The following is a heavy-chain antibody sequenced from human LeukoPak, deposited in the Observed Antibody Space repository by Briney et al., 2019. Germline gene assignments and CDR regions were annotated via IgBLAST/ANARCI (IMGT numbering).Heavy chain of an antibody. CDR3: ARGGGSYPFDY. D-gene: IGHD1-26*01. CDR1: GFTFDDYA. J-gene: IGHJ4*02. CDR2: ISWNSGSI. V-gene: IGHV3-9*01. Sequence: GGSLRLSCAASGFTFDDYAMHWVRQAPGKGLEWVSGISWNSGSIGYADSVKGRFTISRDNAKNSLYLQMNSLRAEDTAVYYCARGGGSYPFDYWGQGTLVTVSS.